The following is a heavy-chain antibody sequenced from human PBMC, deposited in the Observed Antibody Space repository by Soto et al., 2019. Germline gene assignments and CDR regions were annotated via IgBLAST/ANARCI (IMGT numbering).Heavy chain of an antibody. Sequence: QVQLVESGGGVVQPGRSLRLSCAASGFTFSSYAMHWVRQAPGKGLEWVAVISYDGSNKYYADSVKGRFTISRDNSKNTLYRQMNSLRAEDTAVYYCARSYSGSYSDLDYWGQGTLVTVSS. CDR1: GFTFSSYA. J-gene: IGHJ4*02. CDR3: ARSYSGSYSDLDY. D-gene: IGHD1-26*01. V-gene: IGHV3-30-3*01. CDR2: ISYDGSNK.